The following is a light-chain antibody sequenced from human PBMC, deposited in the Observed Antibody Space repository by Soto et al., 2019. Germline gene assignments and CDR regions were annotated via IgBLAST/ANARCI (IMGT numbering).Light chain of an antibody. CDR2: GAS. CDR3: QQSYSSPPT. Sequence: EIVLTQSPASLSLSPGERATLSCRASQSVSSNLAWYQQKPGQAPRLLIYGASTRATGIPARFSGSRSGPDFTLTISSLQPEDFATYYCQQSYSSPPTFGQVTNVDIK. V-gene: IGKV3-11*01. J-gene: IGKJ1*01. CDR1: QSVSSN.